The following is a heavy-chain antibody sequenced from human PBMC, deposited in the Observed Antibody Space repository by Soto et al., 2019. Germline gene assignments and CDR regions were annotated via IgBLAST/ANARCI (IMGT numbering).Heavy chain of an antibody. D-gene: IGHD6-6*01. J-gene: IGHJ4*02. CDR3: ARDEQLDYFDY. CDR2: INPSGGST. V-gene: IGHV1-46*01. Sequence: ASVKVSCKASGYTFTSYYMHWVRQAPGQGLEWMGIINPSGGSTSYAQKFQGGVTMTRDTSTSTVYMELSSLRSEDTAVYYCARDEQLDYFDYWGQGTLVTVSS. CDR1: GYTFTSYY.